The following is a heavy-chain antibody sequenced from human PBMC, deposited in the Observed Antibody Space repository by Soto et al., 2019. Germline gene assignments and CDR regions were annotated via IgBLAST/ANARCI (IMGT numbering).Heavy chain of an antibody. CDR2: VSYNGGDT. V-gene: IGHV3-23*01. D-gene: IGHD2-21*02. CDR1: GFTFSSYA. CDR3: ARVRSNPYCGGDCYHNWFDP. Sequence: PGGSLRLSCAASGFTFSSYAMTWVRQAPGKGLEWVSIVSYNGGDTYYADSVKGRFTISRDNSKDTVDLQMNGLRAEDTAVYYCARVRSNPYCGGDCYHNWFDPWGQGTLVTVSS. J-gene: IGHJ5*02.